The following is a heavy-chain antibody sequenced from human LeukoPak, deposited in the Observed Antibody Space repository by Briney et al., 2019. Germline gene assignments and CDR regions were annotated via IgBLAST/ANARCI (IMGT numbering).Heavy chain of an antibody. CDR3: EGLGSY. J-gene: IGHJ4*02. V-gene: IGHV3-23*01. Sequence: GGSPRLSCAASGFTFSSYGMSWVRQTPGKGLEWVSAISGSGGNTYYADSVKGRFTISRDNSKNTVYLQMNSLRAEDTAVYYCEGLGSYWGQGTLVTVSS. D-gene: IGHD3-10*01. CDR1: GFTFSSYG. CDR2: ISGSGGNT.